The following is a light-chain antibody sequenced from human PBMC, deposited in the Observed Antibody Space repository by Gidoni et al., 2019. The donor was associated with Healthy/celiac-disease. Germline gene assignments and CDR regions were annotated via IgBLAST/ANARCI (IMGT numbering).Light chain of an antibody. J-gene: IGLJ2*01. CDR1: SANIGINA. V-gene: IGLV1-47*01. Sequence: QSVLTQPPSASGTPGQRVTISCSGSSANIGINAVYGYQQLPGTAPKLLIYRNNQRPSGVPYRFSGSKSGTSASLAISGLRSEDEADYYCAAWDDSLSGHVVFGGGTKLTVL. CDR3: AAWDDSLSGHVV. CDR2: RNN.